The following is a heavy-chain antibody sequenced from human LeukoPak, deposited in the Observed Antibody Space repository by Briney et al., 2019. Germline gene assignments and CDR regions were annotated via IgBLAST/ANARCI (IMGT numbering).Heavy chain of an antibody. CDR3: ARGIWYSFDY. V-gene: IGHV4-4*02. CDR2: IYHGGTT. J-gene: IGHJ4*02. Sequence: PSETLSLTCVVSGGSISSHNWWSWVRQPPGEGLEWIGEIYHGGTTNYNPSLKSRVTILVDKSKNQFSLILSSVTAADTAVYYCARGIWYSFDYWGQGTLVTVSS. D-gene: IGHD2-15*01. CDR1: GGSISSHNW.